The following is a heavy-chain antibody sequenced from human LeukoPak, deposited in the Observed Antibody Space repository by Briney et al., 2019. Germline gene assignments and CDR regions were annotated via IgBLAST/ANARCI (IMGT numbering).Heavy chain of an antibody. J-gene: IGHJ5*02. V-gene: IGHV4-59*01. CDR3: ARLIAAAGTFWLDP. CDR2: IYYSGST. Sequence: PSETLSLTCTVSGGSISSYYWSWIRQPPGKGLEWIGYIYYSGSTNYNPSLKSRVTISVDTSMNQFSLKLSSVTAADTAVYYCARLIAAAGTFWLDPWGQGTLVTVSS. CDR1: GGSISSYY. D-gene: IGHD6-13*01.